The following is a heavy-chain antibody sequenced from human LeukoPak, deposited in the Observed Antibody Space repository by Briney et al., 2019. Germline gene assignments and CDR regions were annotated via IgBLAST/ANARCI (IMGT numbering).Heavy chain of an antibody. CDR2: IKSKTDGGTT. CDR1: GFTFSNAW. J-gene: IGHJ4*02. CDR3: EAAYYDFWSGQSIDY. D-gene: IGHD3-3*01. V-gene: IGHV3-15*01. Sequence: GGSLRLSCAASGFTFSNAWVSWVRQAPGKGLEWVGRIKSKTDGGTTDYAAPVKGRFTISRDDSKNTLYLQMNSLKTEDTAVYYCEAAYYDFWSGQSIDYWGQGTLVTVSS.